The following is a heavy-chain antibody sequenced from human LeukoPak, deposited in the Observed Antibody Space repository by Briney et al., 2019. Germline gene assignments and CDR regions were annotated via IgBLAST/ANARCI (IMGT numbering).Heavy chain of an antibody. D-gene: IGHD2-2*01. J-gene: IGHJ3*02. CDR3: ARDRVVPAGPDAFDI. CDR1: GYSISSGYY. Sequence: KPSETLSLTCAVSGYSISSGYYWGWIRQPPGKGLEWIGSIYHSGSTNYNPSLKSRVTISVDTSKNQFSLKLSSVTAADTAVYYCARDRVVPAGPDAFDIWGQGTMVTVSS. CDR2: IYHSGST. V-gene: IGHV4-38-2*02.